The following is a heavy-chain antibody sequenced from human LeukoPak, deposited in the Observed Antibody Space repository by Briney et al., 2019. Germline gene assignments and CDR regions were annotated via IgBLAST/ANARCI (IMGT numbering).Heavy chain of an antibody. CDR3: ARDTGEYYFDY. J-gene: IGHJ4*02. Sequence: SETLSLTCTVSGGSISSGDYYWSWIRQPPGKGLEWIGYIYYSGSTYYNPSLKSRVTISVDTSKNQFSLKLSSVTAADTAVHYCARDTGEYYFDYWGQGTLVTVSS. D-gene: IGHD1-26*01. V-gene: IGHV4-30-4*01. CDR1: GGSISSGDYY. CDR2: IYYSGST.